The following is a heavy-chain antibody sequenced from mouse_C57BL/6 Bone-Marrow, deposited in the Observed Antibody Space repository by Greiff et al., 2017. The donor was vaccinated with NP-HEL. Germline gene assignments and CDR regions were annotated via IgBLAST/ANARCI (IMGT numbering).Heavy chain of an antibody. Sequence: EVMLVESGGGLVQPGGSLKLSCAASGFTFSDYGMAWVRQAPRKGPEWVAFISNLAYSIYYADTVTGRFTISRENAKNTLYLEMSSLRSEDTAMYYCARRGGLRRDWYFDVWGTGTTVTVSS. CDR1: GFTFSDYG. V-gene: IGHV5-15*04. D-gene: IGHD2-2*01. CDR3: ARRGGLRRDWYFDV. J-gene: IGHJ1*03. CDR2: ISNLAYSI.